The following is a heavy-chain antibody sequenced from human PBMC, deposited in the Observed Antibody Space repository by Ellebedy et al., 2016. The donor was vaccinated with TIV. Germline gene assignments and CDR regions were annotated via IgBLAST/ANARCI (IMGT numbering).Heavy chain of an antibody. CDR3: GRVWFGELAPVDY. V-gene: IGHV3-74*01. J-gene: IGHJ4*02. Sequence: HTGGSLRLSCAASGFTFSSFWMHWVRQAPGKGLVWVSRINSDGTSTSYADSVKGRFTISRDNAKNTLYLQVNSLRAEDTAVYYCGRVWFGELAPVDYWGQGTLVTVSS. D-gene: IGHD3-10*01. CDR2: INSDGTST. CDR1: GFTFSSFW.